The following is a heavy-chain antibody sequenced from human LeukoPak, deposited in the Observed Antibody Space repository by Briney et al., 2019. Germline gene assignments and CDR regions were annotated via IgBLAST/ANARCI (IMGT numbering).Heavy chain of an antibody. CDR2: IKQDGSEK. CDR3: ARVGYSYGYFRAGPFDY. D-gene: IGHD5-18*01. J-gene: IGHJ4*02. CDR1: GFTFSSYW. V-gene: IGHV3-7*01. Sequence: GGSLRLSCAASGFTFSSYWMSWVRQAPGKGLEWVANIKQDGSEKHYVDSVKGRFTISRDNAKNSLYLQMNSLRAEDTAVYYCARVGYSYGYFRAGPFDYWGQGTLVTVSS.